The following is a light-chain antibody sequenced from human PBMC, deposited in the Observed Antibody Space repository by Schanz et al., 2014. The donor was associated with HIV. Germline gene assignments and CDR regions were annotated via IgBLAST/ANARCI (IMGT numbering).Light chain of an antibody. Sequence: QSALTQPASVSGSPGQSITISCTGTSNDVGTYNLVSWYQQHPGKAPQLMIYEVSKRPSGVSDRFSGSKSDNTASLTISGLQADDEADYYCSSYTSSSTYVFGTGTKRTVL. CDR3: SSYTSSSTYV. CDR1: SNDVGTYNL. V-gene: IGLV2-14*02. J-gene: IGLJ1*01. CDR2: EVS.